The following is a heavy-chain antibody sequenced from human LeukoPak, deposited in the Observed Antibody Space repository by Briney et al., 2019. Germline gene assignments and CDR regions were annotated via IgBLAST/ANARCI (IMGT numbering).Heavy chain of an antibody. V-gene: IGHV3-21*01. Sequence: PGGSLRLSCAASGFTFSSYSMNWVRQAPGKGLEWVSSISSSSSYIYYADSVKGRCTSSRDNAKNSLYMQMNSLRAEDTAVYYCARDLTADRFGGFGELFSGIFAFDYWGQGTLVTVSS. CDR3: ARDLTADRFGGFGELFSGIFAFDY. CDR2: ISSSSSYI. J-gene: IGHJ4*02. D-gene: IGHD3-10*01. CDR1: GFTFSSYS.